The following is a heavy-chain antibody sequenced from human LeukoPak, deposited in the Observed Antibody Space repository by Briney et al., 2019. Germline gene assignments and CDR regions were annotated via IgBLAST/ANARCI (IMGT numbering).Heavy chain of an antibody. CDR3: VTIKRGNIFGYFDF. CDR2: IYDTVGI. CDR1: GGSFSSHH. D-gene: IGHD5-18*01. J-gene: IGHJ4*02. V-gene: IGHV4-59*11. Sequence: SETLSLICAVSGGSFSSHHWGWIRQSPGRGLVWIGYIYDTVGIKDNPSLKSRISLSADTSKNQLSLSLRSATAADTAVYYCVTIKRGNIFGYFDFWGQGILVTVAS.